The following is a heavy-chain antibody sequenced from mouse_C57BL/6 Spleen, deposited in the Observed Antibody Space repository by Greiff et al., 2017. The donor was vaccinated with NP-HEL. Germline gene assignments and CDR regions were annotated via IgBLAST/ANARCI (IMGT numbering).Heavy chain of an antibody. J-gene: IGHJ3*01. V-gene: IGHV1-39*01. CDR2: INPNYGTT. CDR3: ASPHYYGSSYGFAY. D-gene: IGHD1-1*01. CDR1: GYSFTDYN. Sequence: VQLQQSGPELVKPGASVKISCKASGYSFTDYNMNWVKQSNGKSLEWIGVINPNYGTTSYNQKFKGKATLTVDQSSSTAYMQLNSLTSEDSAVYYCASPHYYGSSYGFAYWGQGTLVTVSA.